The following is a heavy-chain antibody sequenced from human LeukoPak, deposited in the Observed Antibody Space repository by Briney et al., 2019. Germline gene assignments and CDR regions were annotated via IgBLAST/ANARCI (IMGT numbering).Heavy chain of an antibody. J-gene: IGHJ4*02. CDR2: MNPNSGNT. D-gene: IGHD7-27*01. Sequence: GASVKVSCKASGYTFTSYDVNWFRQATGQGLEWMGWMNPNSGNTGYAQKFQGRVSLTRDTSISTAYMELSSLRSEDTAVYYCAKNLALTGEFDSWGQGTPVAVSS. CDR1: GYTFTSYD. V-gene: IGHV1-8*01. CDR3: AKNLALTGEFDS.